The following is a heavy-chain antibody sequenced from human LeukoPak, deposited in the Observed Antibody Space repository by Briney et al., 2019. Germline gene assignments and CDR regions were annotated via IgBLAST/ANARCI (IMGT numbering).Heavy chain of an antibody. V-gene: IGHV4-34*01. Sequence: SETLSLTCAVYGGSFSGYYWSWIRQPPGKGLEWIGEINHSGSTNYNPSLKSRVTISVDTSKNQFSLKLSSVTAADTAVYYCARGPANDYGGTLYYYNMDVWGKGTTVTVSS. CDR1: GGSFSGYY. D-gene: IGHD4-23*01. CDR2: INHSGST. J-gene: IGHJ6*03. CDR3: ARGPANDYGGTLYYYNMDV.